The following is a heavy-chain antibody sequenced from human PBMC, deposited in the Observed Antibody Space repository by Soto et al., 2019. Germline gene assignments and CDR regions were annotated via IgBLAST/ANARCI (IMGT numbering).Heavy chain of an antibody. J-gene: IGHJ5*02. CDR1: GYTFTGYY. CDR2: INPNSGGT. D-gene: IGHD6-6*01. V-gene: IGHV1-2*04. CDR3: ARAARPSRGPFDP. Sequence: RASVKVSCKASGYTFTGYYMHWVRQAPGQGLEWMGWINPNSGGTNYAQKFQGWVTMTRDTSISTAYMELSRLRSDDTAVYYCARAARPSRGPFDPWGQGTLVTVSS.